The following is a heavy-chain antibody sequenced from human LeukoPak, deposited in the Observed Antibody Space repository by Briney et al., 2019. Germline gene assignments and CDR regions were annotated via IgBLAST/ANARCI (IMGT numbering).Heavy chain of an antibody. J-gene: IGHJ4*02. CDR2: IYTSGST. V-gene: IGHV4-4*09. Sequence: PSETLSLTCTVSGGSISSYYWSWIRQPPGKGLEWIGYIYTSGSTNYNPSLKGRVTISVDTSKNQFSLKLSSVTAADTAVYYCARHGVGATSRLDYWGQGTLVTVSS. CDR3: ARHGVGATSRLDY. CDR1: GGSISSYY. D-gene: IGHD1-26*01.